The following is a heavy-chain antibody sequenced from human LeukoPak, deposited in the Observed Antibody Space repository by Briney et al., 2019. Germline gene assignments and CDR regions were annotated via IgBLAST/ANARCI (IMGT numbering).Heavy chain of an antibody. Sequence: GGFLRLSCAVSGFTFSSYSMNWVRQAPGKGLEWVSYISSSATTIYYADAVKGRFTISRDNAKNLLYLQMNSLRDEDTAVFYCAPHRDGSFPFDYWGQGTLVTVSS. CDR3: APHRDGSFPFDY. CDR2: ISSSATTI. V-gene: IGHV3-48*02. CDR1: GFTFSSYS. D-gene: IGHD1-26*01. J-gene: IGHJ4*02.